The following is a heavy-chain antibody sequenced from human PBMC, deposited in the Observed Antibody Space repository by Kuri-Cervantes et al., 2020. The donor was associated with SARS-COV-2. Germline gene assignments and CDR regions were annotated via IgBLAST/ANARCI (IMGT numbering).Heavy chain of an antibody. Sequence: ETLSLTCAASGFTFSSYAMSWVRQAPGKGLEWVSAISGSGGSTYYADSVKGRFTISRDNSKNTLYLQMNSLRAEDTAVYYCAKDDYSSSGLPSIRRALYYYYGMDVWGQGTMVTVSS. CDR2: ISGSGGST. J-gene: IGHJ6*02. V-gene: IGHV3-23*01. CDR1: GFTFSSYA. CDR3: AKDDYSSSGLPSIRRALYYYYGMDV. D-gene: IGHD6-6*01.